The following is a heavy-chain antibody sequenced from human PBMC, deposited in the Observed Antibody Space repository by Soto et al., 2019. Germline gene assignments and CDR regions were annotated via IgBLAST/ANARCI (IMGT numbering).Heavy chain of an antibody. V-gene: IGHV3-9*01. D-gene: IGHD3-16*02. CDR2: ISWHSGNI. J-gene: IGHJ4*02. CDR3: ARDGLLFSGPYRPSRFDY. Sequence: LRLSCAASGFTFDDYAMHWVRQAPGKGLEWVSVISWHSGNIAYADAVKGRFTITRDNIKNFLFLQMNGLRSDDTASYYCARDGLLFSGPYRPSRFDYWGLGTLVTVSS. CDR1: GFTFDDYA.